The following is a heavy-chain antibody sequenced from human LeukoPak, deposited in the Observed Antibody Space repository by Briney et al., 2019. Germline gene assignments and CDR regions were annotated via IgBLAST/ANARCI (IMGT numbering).Heavy chain of an antibody. CDR1: GFTFSSYG. D-gene: IGHD6-13*01. V-gene: IGHV3-33*01. J-gene: IGHJ4*02. CDR2: IWYDGSNK. Sequence: GRSLRLSCAASGFTFSSYGMHWVRQAPGKGLEWVTVIWYDGSNKYYADSVKGRFTISRDNSKITLYLQMNSLRAEDTAVYYCVRSSMAAAGPFDYWGQGILVTVSS. CDR3: VRSSMAAAGPFDY.